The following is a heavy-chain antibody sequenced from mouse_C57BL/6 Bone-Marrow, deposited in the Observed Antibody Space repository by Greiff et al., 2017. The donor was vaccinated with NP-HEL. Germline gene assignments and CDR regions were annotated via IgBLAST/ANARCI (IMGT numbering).Heavy chain of an antibody. CDR2: IYPGDGDT. J-gene: IGHJ3*01. CDR1: GYAFSSSW. Sequence: QLQQSGPELVKPGASVKISCKASGYAFSSSWMNWVKQRPGKGLEWIGRIYPGDGDTNYNGKFKGKATLTADKSSSTAYMQLSSLTSEDSAVYFCARGGGLTGAWFAYWGQGTLVTVSA. V-gene: IGHV1-82*01. CDR3: ARGGGLTGAWFAY. D-gene: IGHD4-1*01.